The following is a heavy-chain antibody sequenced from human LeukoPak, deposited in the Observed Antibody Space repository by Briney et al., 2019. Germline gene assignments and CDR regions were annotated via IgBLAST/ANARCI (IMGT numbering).Heavy chain of an antibody. CDR2: MHYYGST. J-gene: IGHJ6*03. CDR3: ARPAPHCSGGTCYSGFYYYMDV. V-gene: IGHV4-59*08. CDR1: VGSIDSYY. D-gene: IGHD2-15*01. Sequence: SETLSLTCTLSVGSIDSYYWTWLRQPPGKGREGIGHMHYYGSTYYNPSLHGPVTMSVDTSENHFSLGLEHVTAADTAFYYCARPAPHCSGGTCYSGFYYYMDVWGKGTTVTVSS.